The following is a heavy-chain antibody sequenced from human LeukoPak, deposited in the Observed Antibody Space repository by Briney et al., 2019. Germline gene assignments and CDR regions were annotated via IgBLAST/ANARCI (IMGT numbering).Heavy chain of an antibody. Sequence: TGGSLRLSCLASGFAFSAYEMNWVRRAPGRGLEWVSYISGSDTTTYYADSVRGRFTIFRDNAKNSLYLQMNSLRAEDTALYYCTTLGYHLDSWGQGTLITVSS. V-gene: IGHV3-48*03. CDR2: ISGSDTTT. D-gene: IGHD3-22*01. J-gene: IGHJ4*02. CDR1: GFAFSAYE. CDR3: TTLGYHLDS.